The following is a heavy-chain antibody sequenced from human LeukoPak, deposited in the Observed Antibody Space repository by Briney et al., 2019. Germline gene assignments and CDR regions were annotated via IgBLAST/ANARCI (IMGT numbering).Heavy chain of an antibody. J-gene: IGHJ4*02. CDR3: ARTTVTKCYFDY. Sequence: SETLSLTCTVSGGSISSYYWSWLRQPPGKGLEWIGYIYYSGSTNYNPSLKSRVTISVDTSKNQFSLKLSSVTAADTAVYYCARTTVTKCYFDYWGQGTLVTVSS. V-gene: IGHV4-59*01. D-gene: IGHD4-17*01. CDR1: GGSISSYY. CDR2: IYYSGST.